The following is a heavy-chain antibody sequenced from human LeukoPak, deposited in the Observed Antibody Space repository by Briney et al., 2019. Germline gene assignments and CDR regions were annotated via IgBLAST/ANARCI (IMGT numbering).Heavy chain of an antibody. CDR2: ISAYNGNT. J-gene: IGHJ5*02. CDR1: GYTFTSYG. V-gene: IGHV1-18*01. D-gene: IGHD5-24*01. Sequence: ASVKVSCKASGYTFTSYGISWVRQAPGQGLEWMGWISAYNGNTNYAQNLQGRVTMTTDTSTSTAYMELRSLRSDDTAVYYCARDNSLRDTAWWFDPWGQGTLVTVSS. CDR3: ARDNSLRDTAWWFDP.